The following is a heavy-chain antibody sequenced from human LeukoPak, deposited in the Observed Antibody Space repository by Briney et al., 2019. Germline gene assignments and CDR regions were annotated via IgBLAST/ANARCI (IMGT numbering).Heavy chain of an antibody. V-gene: IGHV1-2*02. CDR2: INPNSGGT. J-gene: IGHJ3*02. CDR1: GYTFTGYY. D-gene: IGHD2-2*02. CDR3: ARDLLGYCSSTSCYTCAFDI. Sequence: ASVKVSCKASGYTFTGYYMHWVRQAPGQGLEWMGWINPNSGGTNYAQKFQGRVTMTRDTSISTAYMELSRLRSDDTAVYSCARDLLGYCSSTSCYTCAFDIWGQRTRVTVSS.